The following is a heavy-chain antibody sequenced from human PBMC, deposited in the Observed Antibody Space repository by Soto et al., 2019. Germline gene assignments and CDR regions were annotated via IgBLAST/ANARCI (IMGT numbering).Heavy chain of an antibody. CDR2: IYSGGST. D-gene: IGHD2-2*01. CDR3: AKLAGYCSGTSCYGHYAMDV. CDR1: GFTVSSNY. J-gene: IGHJ6*02. V-gene: IGHV3-53*04. Sequence: GGSLRLSCAASGFTVSSNYMSWVRQAPGKGLEWVSVIYSGGSTYYADSVKGRFTISRHNSKNTLYLQMNSLRAEDTAVYYCAKLAGYCSGTSCYGHYAMDVWGQGTTVTVSS.